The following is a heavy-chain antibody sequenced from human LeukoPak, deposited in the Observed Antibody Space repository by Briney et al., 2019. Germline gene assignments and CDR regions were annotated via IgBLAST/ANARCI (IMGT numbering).Heavy chain of an antibody. Sequence: SETXSLXCTVSGYSISSGYYWGWIRQSPGKGLEGIGSIDHRGTTYYYPSLTSRVTISVDTSKNQFSLKLRSVIAADTAVYYCVRDVPSGHFDYWGQGTLVTVSS. V-gene: IGHV4-38-2*02. CDR3: VRDVPSGHFDY. CDR2: IDHRGTT. CDR1: GYSISSGYY. J-gene: IGHJ4*02. D-gene: IGHD2-15*01.